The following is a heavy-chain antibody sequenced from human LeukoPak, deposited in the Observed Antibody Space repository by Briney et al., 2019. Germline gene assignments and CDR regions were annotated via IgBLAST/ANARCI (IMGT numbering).Heavy chain of an antibody. CDR1: GFTFTSSA. D-gene: IGHD4-23*01. CDR2: IVVGSGNT. CDR3: ARSEDGYGGGEDY. J-gene: IGHJ4*02. V-gene: IGHV1-58*01. Sequence: GASVKVSCKASGFTFTSSAVQWVRQARGQRLEWIGWIVVGSGNTNYAQKFQERVTITRDMSTSTAYMELSSLRAEDTAVYYCARSEDGYGGGEDYWGQGTLVTVSS.